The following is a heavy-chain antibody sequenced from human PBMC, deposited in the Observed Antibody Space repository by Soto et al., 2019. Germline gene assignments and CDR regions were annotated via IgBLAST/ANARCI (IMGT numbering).Heavy chain of an antibody. CDR2: IYYTGTT. D-gene: IGHD3-22*01. Sequence: PSETLSLTCTVSGGSIGPYYWSWIRQSPGKGLEWIGYIYYTGTTRYNPSLKSRVTILVDTSKNQFSLKLSSVTAADTAVYYCARLGGYYQALDTWGQGALVTVSS. V-gene: IGHV4-59*08. J-gene: IGHJ5*02. CDR3: ARLGGYYQALDT. CDR1: GGSIGPYY.